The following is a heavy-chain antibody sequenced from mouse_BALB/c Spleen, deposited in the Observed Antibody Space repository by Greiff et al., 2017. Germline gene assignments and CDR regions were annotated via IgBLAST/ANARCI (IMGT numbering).Heavy chain of an antibody. V-gene: IGHV2-6-4*01. J-gene: IGHJ3*01. CDR1: GFSFSRYS. CDR3: ARNFGYDGYKSWFAY. D-gene: IGHD2-3*01. CDR2: IWGGGST. Sequence: VHLVESGPGLVAPSQSLSITCTVSGFSFSRYSVHWVRQPPGKGLEWLGMIWGGGSTAYNSALKSRLSISKDNSKSQVFLKMNSLQTDDTAMYYCARNFGYDGYKSWFAYWGQGTLVTVSA.